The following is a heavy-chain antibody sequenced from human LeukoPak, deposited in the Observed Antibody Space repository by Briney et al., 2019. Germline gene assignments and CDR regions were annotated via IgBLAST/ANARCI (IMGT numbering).Heavy chain of an antibody. CDR1: GFTFSDYY. J-gene: IGHJ4*02. Sequence: GGSLRLSCSASGFTFSDYYMAWIRLARGSGLECISYISPSGNTIDYADSVRGRFTISRDNVGNSLYLEVNSLRAEDTAMYYCARSLIGHFDFWGQGTLVTVSS. V-gene: IGHV3-11*01. D-gene: IGHD3-10*01. CDR2: ISPSGNTI. CDR3: ARSLIGHFDF.